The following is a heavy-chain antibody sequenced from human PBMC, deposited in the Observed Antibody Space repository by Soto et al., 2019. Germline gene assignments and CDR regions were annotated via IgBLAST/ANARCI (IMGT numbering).Heavy chain of an antibody. CDR1: GYTLLKYG. J-gene: IGHJ6*02. D-gene: IGHD3-16*01. V-gene: IGHV1-18*01. Sequence: ASVKVSCKASGYTLLKYGINWVRQAPGQGLEWMGGIQTDKDHASFAQKFEGRVTMTTDTSTRTVYMDLGSLTSDDTAVYYCVMVDNYVTPTPQDVWGQGTTVTVSS. CDR3: VMVDNYVTPTPQDV. CDR2: IQTDKDHA.